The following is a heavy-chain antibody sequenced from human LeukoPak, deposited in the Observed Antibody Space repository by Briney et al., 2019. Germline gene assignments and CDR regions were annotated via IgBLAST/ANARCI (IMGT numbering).Heavy chain of an antibody. D-gene: IGHD1-1*01. J-gene: IGHJ4*02. CDR1: GYTFTAYE. CDR3: AREEDCGTARCSNDH. V-gene: IGHV1-2*02. Sequence: GASVKVSCKASGYTFTAYEMHWVRQAPGQGLEYVGWINPKNGGTNSAQNFQGRVIMTWDTSVSTVYMELSRLRSDDTAVYYCAREEDCGTARCSNDHWGQGTLVTVSS. CDR2: INPKNGGT.